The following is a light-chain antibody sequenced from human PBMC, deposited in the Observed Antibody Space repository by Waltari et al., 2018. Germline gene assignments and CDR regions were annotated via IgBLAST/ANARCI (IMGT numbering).Light chain of an antibody. Sequence: QTVVTQESSFSVSPGGTVTLTCGLTSGSVSTNHNSRWHQQTPGQPPRTLLYITNTRSSGVPDRFSGSIVGNKAALTITGAQADDESDYYCGLHMGSGIWVFGGGTKLTVL. CDR3: GLHMGSGIWV. J-gene: IGLJ3*02. CDR2: ITN. CDR1: SGSVSTNHN. V-gene: IGLV8-61*01.